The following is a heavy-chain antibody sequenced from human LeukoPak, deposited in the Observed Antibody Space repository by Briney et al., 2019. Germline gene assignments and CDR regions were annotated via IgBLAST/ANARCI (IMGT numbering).Heavy chain of an antibody. J-gene: IGHJ2*01. Sequence: GGSLRLSCAVSGFTFSSYSMNWVRQAPGKGLEWVSSISSSSSYIYYADSVKGRFTISRDNAKNSLYLQMNSLRAEDTAVYYCARASTVTTIHVNWYFDLWGRGTLVTVSS. V-gene: IGHV3-21*01. CDR2: ISSSSSYI. D-gene: IGHD4-17*01. CDR3: ARASTVTTIHVNWYFDL. CDR1: GFTFSSYS.